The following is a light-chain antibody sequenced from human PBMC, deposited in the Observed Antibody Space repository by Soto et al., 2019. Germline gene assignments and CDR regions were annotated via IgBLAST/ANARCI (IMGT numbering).Light chain of an antibody. J-gene: IGKJ4*01. V-gene: IGKV3-15*01. CDR1: QSVSSS. Sequence: EIVLTQSPATLSVSPGERVTLSCGASQSVSSSLAWYQQKPGQAPRLLIYGASTRATGIPARFSGGGSGTEFTLTISSLQSEDFAVYYCQQYNNWPPLTFGGGTKVEIK. CDR3: QQYNNWPPLT. CDR2: GAS.